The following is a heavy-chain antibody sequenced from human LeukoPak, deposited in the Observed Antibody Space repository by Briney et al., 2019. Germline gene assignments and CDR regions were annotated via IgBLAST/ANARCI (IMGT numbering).Heavy chain of an antibody. CDR1: GFTFSNYG. D-gene: IGHD2-2*01. V-gene: IGHV3-30*02. J-gene: IGHJ4*02. CDR3: AKAGVVVPGAYFDY. Sequence: GGSLRLSCAASGFTFSNYGMHWVRQAPGKGLEWVAFIRYDGSNKYYADSVKGRLTISRDNSKNTLYLQMNSLRAEDTAVYYCAKAGVVVPGAYFDYWGQGTLVTVSS. CDR2: IRYDGSNK.